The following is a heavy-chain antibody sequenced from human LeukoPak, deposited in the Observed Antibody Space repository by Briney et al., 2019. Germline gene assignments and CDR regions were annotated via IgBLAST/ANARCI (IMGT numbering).Heavy chain of an antibody. Sequence: PGGSLRLSCAASGFTFSSYSMNWVRQAPGKGLEWVSSISTSSSYIYYADSVKGRFTISRDNAKNSLYLQMNSLRAEDTAVYYCAKTTDNCYYYYMDVWGKGTTVTVSS. CDR3: AKTTDNCYYYYMDV. CDR1: GFTFSSYS. CDR2: ISTSSSYI. D-gene: IGHD4-17*01. J-gene: IGHJ6*03. V-gene: IGHV3-21*01.